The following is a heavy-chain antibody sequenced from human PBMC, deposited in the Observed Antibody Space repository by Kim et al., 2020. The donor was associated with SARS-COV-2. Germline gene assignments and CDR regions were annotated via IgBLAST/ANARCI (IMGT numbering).Heavy chain of an antibody. J-gene: IGHJ4*02. CDR3: ARVVWGGYRYIDS. CDR2: INTDTGSP. D-gene: IGHD3-16*02. Sequence: ASVKVSCKASGYTFTNHAINWVRQAPGRGLEWMGWINTDTGSPTYAPDFTGRFVFSLDTSVSTAYLQIRSLEAEVTALYYCARVVWGGYRYIDSWGQGTLVTVSS. V-gene: IGHV7-4-1*02. CDR1: GYTFTNHA.